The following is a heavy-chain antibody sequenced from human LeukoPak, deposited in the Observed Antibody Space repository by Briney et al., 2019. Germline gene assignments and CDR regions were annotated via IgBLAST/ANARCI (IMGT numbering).Heavy chain of an antibody. V-gene: IGHV4-34*01. J-gene: IGHJ4*02. Sequence: SETLSLTCAVYGGPFSGHYWRWIRQPPGKGLEWIGEINHSGSANYSPSLKSRVTLSVDTSKNQFSLKLSSVTAADTAMYYCATMRGYCSSPTCQDSWGQGTLVTVSP. CDR1: GGPFSGHY. CDR2: INHSGSA. D-gene: IGHD2-2*01. CDR3: ATMRGYCSSPTCQDS.